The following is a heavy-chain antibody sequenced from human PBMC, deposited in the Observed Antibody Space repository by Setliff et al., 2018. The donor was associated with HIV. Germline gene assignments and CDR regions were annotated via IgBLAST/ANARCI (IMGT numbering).Heavy chain of an antibody. Sequence: SETLSLTCTVSGVSISNYYWSWIRQPPGKGLEWIGYMYYSGNTNYNPSLKSRVTISVDTSKSQFSMKLNSVTAADTAVYYCARDQSDWFYWGQGTLVTVS. CDR2: MYYSGNT. V-gene: IGHV4-59*01. CDR3: ARDQSDWFY. CDR1: GVSISNYY. D-gene: IGHD3-3*01. J-gene: IGHJ4*02.